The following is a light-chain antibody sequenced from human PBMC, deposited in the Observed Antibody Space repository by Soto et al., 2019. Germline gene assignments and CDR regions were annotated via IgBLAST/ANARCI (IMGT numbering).Light chain of an antibody. V-gene: IGKV4-1*01. CDR1: HSLLWDSNKKNY. Sequence: DSVMTQSPASLAVSLGERATINCKSSHSLLWDSNKKNYLGWYQQKPGQTPKLLISWASTRESGVPDRFSVSGSATDFNLTISSLQAEAVAVYYCQQYYGVPLSFGGGTKVDIK. CDR3: QQYYGVPLS. CDR2: WAS. J-gene: IGKJ4*01.